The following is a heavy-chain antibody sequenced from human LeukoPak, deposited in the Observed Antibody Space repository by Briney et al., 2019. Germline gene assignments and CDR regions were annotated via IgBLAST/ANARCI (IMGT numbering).Heavy chain of an antibody. Sequence: SETLSLTCAVYGGSFSGYYCSWIRQPPGKGLEWIGEINHSGSTNYNPSLKSRVTMSVDTSKNQFSLKLSSVTAADTAVYYCARDGRYAQTFDYWGQGTLVTVSS. CDR2: INHSGST. CDR3: ARDGRYAQTFDY. D-gene: IGHD3-9*01. CDR1: GGSFSGYY. J-gene: IGHJ4*02. V-gene: IGHV4-34*01.